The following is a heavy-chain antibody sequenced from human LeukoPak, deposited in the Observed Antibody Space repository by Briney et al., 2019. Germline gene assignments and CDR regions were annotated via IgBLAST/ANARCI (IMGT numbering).Heavy chain of an antibody. CDR1: GFPFSSYW. Sequence: GGSLRLSCVASGFPFSSYWMTWVRQAPGKGLEWVANIKQDGSKKSYVDSVKGRFTISRDNAKNSLYLQMNSLRAEDTAVYYCASGLELDYWGQGTLVTVSS. V-gene: IGHV3-7*03. CDR2: IKQDGSKK. J-gene: IGHJ4*02. CDR3: ASGLELDY.